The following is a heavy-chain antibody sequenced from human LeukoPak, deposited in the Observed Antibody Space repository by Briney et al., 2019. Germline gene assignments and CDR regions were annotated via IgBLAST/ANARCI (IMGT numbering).Heavy chain of an antibody. CDR2: IIPIFGTA. CDR1: GGTFSSYA. V-gene: IGHV1-69*06. Sequence: ASVKVSCKASGGTFSSYAISWVRQAPGQGLEWMGGIIPIFGTANYAQKFQGRVTITADKSTSTAYMELSRLRSGDTGIFYCARGLSNFVFGYFMDVWGKGTTVTVSS. D-gene: IGHD4-11*01. CDR3: ARGLSNFVFGYFMDV. J-gene: IGHJ6*03.